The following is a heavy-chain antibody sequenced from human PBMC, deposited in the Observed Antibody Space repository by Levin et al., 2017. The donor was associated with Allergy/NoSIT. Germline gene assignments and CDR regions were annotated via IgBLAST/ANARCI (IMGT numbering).Heavy chain of an antibody. J-gene: IGHJ3*02. Sequence: ASVKVSCNTSGYRFIDYYIHWVRQAPGQGLQWMGWINPKSGGTNYAQKFQGRVTLTRDTSTSTFFMELTRLRHDDTALYYCARDRAEGANSGGFDIWGQGTQVIVSS. CDR2: INPKSGGT. D-gene: IGHD6-19*01. V-gene: IGHV1-2*02. CDR1: GYRFIDYY. CDR3: ARDRAEGANSGGFDI.